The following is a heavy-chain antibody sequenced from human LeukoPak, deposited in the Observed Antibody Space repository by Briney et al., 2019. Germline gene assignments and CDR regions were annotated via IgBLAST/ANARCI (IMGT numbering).Heavy chain of an antibody. CDR3: ARGRVDSSSWYKYFDQ. D-gene: IGHD6-13*01. Sequence: GGSLRLSCAASGFIFSSYSMHWVRQTPGKGLEWVAAISYDGSNKYYPDSTKGRFTISRDNSKNTLYLQMNSLRAEDTAMYYCARGRVDSSSWYKYFDQWGQGTLVTVSS. CDR2: ISYDGSNK. J-gene: IGHJ4*02. CDR1: GFIFSSYS. V-gene: IGHV3-30-3*01.